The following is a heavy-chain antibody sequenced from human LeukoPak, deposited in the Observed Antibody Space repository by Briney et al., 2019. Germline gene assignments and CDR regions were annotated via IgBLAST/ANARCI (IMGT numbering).Heavy chain of an antibody. CDR1: GGSISSSSYY. CDR3: ARHRRWNGPSYYYYYYYMDV. D-gene: IGHD1-1*01. V-gene: IGHV4-39*01. Sequence: SETLSLTCTVSGGSISSSSYYWGWIRPPPGKGLAWIGSIYYSGGTYYNPSLKSRVTISVDTSKNQFSLKLSSVTAADTAVYYCARHRRWNGPSYYYYYYYMDVWGKGTTVTVSS. J-gene: IGHJ6*03. CDR2: IYYSGGT.